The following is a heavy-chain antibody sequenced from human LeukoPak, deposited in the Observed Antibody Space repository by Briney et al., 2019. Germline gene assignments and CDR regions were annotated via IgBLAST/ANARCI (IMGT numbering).Heavy chain of an antibody. Sequence: SETLSLTCTVYGGSFSGYYWNWIRQPPGKGLEWIGEINHSGGTNYNPSLKSRVTISVDTSKNQFSLNLSSVTAADTAVYYCARRLGPNSSGWYWAYWGQGTLVTVSS. V-gene: IGHV4-34*01. CDR2: INHSGGT. CDR3: ARRLGPNSSGWYWAY. J-gene: IGHJ4*02. D-gene: IGHD6-19*01. CDR1: GGSFSGYY.